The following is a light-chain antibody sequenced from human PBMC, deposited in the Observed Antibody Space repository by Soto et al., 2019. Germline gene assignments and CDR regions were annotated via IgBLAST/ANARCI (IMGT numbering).Light chain of an antibody. CDR1: QGIGNF. V-gene: IGKV1-27*01. Sequence: DIEVTHSPSSQSASVGGGGTISCRASQGIGNFLAWYQHKQGNVPKLLIYAASTLQSGGPSRFSGSGSGTDFTLAISDLQPEDVATYFCHRYNSFPLTFGGGTKVDIK. CDR2: AAS. J-gene: IGKJ4*01. CDR3: HRYNSFPLT.